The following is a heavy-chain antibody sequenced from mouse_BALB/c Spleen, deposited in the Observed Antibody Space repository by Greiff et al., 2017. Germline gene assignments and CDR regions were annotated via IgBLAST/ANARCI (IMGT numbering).Heavy chain of an antibody. CDR3: ARAGVYGNYAWFAY. CDR1: GFSLTGYG. CDR2: IWGDGST. Sequence: VQRVESGPGLVAPSQSLSITCTVSGFSLTGYGVNWVRQPPGKGLEWLGMIWGDGSTDYNSALKSRLSISKDNSKSQVFLKMNSLQTDDTARYYCARAGVYGNYAWFAYWGQGTLVTVSA. J-gene: IGHJ3*01. V-gene: IGHV2-6-7*01. D-gene: IGHD2-1*01.